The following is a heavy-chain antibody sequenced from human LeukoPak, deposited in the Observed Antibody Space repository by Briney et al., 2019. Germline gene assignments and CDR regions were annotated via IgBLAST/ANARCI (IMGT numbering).Heavy chain of an antibody. D-gene: IGHD6-13*01. CDR2: NSAYNGNT. V-gene: IGHV1-18*01. Sequence: ASVNVSCKSSLYIFTRYGISWVRQAPAQGVEWMGGNSAYNGNTNYAQKLQGKATITTDTSTNAAYVEVRSLRADDTAVYYCVRDLSAAGLFDYWGQGTLVTVSS. CDR3: VRDLSAAGLFDY. J-gene: IGHJ4*02. CDR1: LYIFTRYG.